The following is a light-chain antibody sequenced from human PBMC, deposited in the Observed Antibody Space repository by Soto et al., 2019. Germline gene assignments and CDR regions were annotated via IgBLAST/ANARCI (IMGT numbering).Light chain of an antibody. CDR3: KSYAGSNTYV. Sequence: QSALTQPPSASGSPGQSVTISCTGTKNDIGVYDFVSWYQHHPGKAPRLISYEVVQRPSGVPDRFSSSKSGNTASLTVSGLQAADEADYCCKSYAGSNTYVFGSGTKLTVL. CDR1: KNDIGVYDF. V-gene: IGLV2-8*01. J-gene: IGLJ1*01. CDR2: EVV.